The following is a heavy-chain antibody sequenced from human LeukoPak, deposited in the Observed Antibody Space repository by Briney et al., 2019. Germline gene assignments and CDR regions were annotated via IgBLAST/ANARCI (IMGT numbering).Heavy chain of an antibody. J-gene: IGHJ4*02. Sequence: ASVKVSCKASGYTFTSYDINWVRQATGQGLEWMGWMNPNSGNTGYAQKFQGRVTMTRNTSISTAYMELSSLRSEDTAVYYCARGENANYCDSSGLFDYWGQGTLVTVSS. CDR1: GYTFTSYD. CDR3: ARGENANYCDSSGLFDY. D-gene: IGHD3-22*01. V-gene: IGHV1-8*01. CDR2: MNPNSGNT.